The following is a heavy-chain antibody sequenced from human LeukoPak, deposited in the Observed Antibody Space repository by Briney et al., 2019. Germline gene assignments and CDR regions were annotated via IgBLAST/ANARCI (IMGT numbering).Heavy chain of an antibody. CDR2: FDPEDGET. CDR3: ATQRGYYGSGNNWFDP. Sequence: ASVKVSCKVSGYALTELSMHWVRQAPGKGLEWMGGFDPEDGETIYAQRFQGRVTMTEDTSTDTAYMELSSLRSEDTAVYYCATQRGYYGSGNNWFDPWGQGTLVTVSS. CDR1: GYALTELS. D-gene: IGHD3-10*01. V-gene: IGHV1-24*01. J-gene: IGHJ5*02.